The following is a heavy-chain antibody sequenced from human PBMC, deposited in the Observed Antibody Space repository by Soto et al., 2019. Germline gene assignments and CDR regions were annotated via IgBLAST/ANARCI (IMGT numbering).Heavy chain of an antibody. V-gene: IGHV1-2*02. D-gene: IGHD5-12*01. Sequence: ASVKVSCKASGYTFTGYYMHWVRPAPGQGLEWMGWINPNSGGTNYAQKFQGRVTMTRDTSISTAYMELSRLRSDDTAVYYCATVEMATITPLFDYWGQGTLVTVSS. J-gene: IGHJ4*02. CDR3: ATVEMATITPLFDY. CDR1: GYTFTGYY. CDR2: INPNSGGT.